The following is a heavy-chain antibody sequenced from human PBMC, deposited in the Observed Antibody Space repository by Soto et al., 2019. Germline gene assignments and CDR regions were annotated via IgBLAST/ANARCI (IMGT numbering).Heavy chain of an antibody. D-gene: IGHD6-13*01. CDR3: ALSRIAAAGTVDY. J-gene: IGHJ4*02. CDR2: IYWNDDK. Sequence: GGRCVLQPQGKGLEWLALIYWNDDKRYSPSLKSRLTITKDTSKNQVVLTVTNMDPVDTATYYCALSRIAAAGTVDYWGQGTLVTVSS. V-gene: IGHV2-5*01. CDR1: G.